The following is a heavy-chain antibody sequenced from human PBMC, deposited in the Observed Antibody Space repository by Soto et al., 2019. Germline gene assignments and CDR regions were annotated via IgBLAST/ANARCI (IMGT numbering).Heavy chain of an antibody. V-gene: IGHV3-23*01. CDR3: VRKNPGTRPFDY. CDR2: IGTDSNT. J-gene: IGHJ4*01. CDR1: GFTFDTYA. Sequence: GGSLRLSCAAPGFTFDTYAMNWVRQAPGKGLAWVSAIGTDSNTYYADSVKGRFTISRDNSRTTLYLQMNSLRAEDTALYYCVRKNPGTRPFDYWGQGTLVTVSS.